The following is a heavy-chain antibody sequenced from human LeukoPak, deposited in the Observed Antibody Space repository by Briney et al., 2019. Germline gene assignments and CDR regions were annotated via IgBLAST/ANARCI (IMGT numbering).Heavy chain of an antibody. CDR3: AGGDDSSSWYSKIYYYYGIDV. CDR1: GYTFPRYY. CDR2: MNPNRGKT. D-gene: IGHD6-13*01. J-gene: IGHJ6*02. V-gene: IGHV1-8*01. Sequence: ASVPVSCMASGYTFPRYYFYRVGLATGPAREWMGWMNPNRGKTGYVQKLQGRVTMARNTSISTAYMEMSSLRSEDTAVYYCAGGDDSSSWYSKIYYYYGIDVWGQGTTVTVSS.